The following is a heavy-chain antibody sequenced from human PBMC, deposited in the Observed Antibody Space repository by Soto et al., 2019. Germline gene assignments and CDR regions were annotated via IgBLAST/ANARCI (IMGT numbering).Heavy chain of an antibody. Sequence: KTSETLSLTCAVSGGSISSSNWWSWVRQPPGKGLEWIGEIYHSGSTNYNPSLKSRVTISVDKSKNQFSLKLSSVTAADTAVYYCARGGVYSSGGFDPWGQGTLVTSPQ. J-gene: IGHJ5*02. V-gene: IGHV4-4*02. CDR3: ARGGVYSSGGFDP. D-gene: IGHD6-19*01. CDR1: GGSISSSNW. CDR2: IYHSGST.